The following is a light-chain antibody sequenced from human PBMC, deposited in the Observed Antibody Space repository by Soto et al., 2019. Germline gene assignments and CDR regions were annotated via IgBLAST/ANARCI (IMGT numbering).Light chain of an antibody. Sequence: DINMTQSPSSLSAFVGDSATITGPASQDLSNNSGWFQKKPGTATKRLIYAASTLQGGVPSMFTGSGCGTEFTLTITSIKPEYFATYCCLQHPSTWTFGQGTKVDIK. V-gene: IGKV1-17*01. CDR1: QDLSNN. CDR3: LQHPSTWT. J-gene: IGKJ1*01. CDR2: AAS.